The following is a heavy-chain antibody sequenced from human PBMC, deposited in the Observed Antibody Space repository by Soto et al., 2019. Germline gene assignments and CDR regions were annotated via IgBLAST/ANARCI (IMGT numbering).Heavy chain of an antibody. V-gene: IGHV1-46*03. CDR3: ARDGLAEALRYFDWLLKSPDAFDI. D-gene: IGHD3-9*01. J-gene: IGHJ3*02. CDR2: INPSGGST. CDR1: GYTFTSYY. Sequence: QVQLVQSGAEVKKPGASVKVSCKASGYTFTSYYMHWVRQAPGQGLEWMGIINPSGGSTSYAQKFQGRVTMTRDTSTSTVYMELSSLRSEDTAVYYCARDGLAEALRYFDWLLKSPDAFDIWGQGTMVTVSS.